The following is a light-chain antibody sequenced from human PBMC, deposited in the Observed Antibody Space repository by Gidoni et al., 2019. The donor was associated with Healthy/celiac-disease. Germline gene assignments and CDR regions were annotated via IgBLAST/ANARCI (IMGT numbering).Light chain of an antibody. CDR3: QQYNSYPWT. Sequence: DIQMTQSPSTLSASVGDRVTIPCRASQSISSWLAWYQQKPGKAPKLLIYKASSLESGVPSRFSGSGSGTAFTPTISILQPDDFATYYCQQYNSYPWTFGQGTKVEIK. V-gene: IGKV1-5*03. CDR1: QSISSW. CDR2: KAS. J-gene: IGKJ1*01.